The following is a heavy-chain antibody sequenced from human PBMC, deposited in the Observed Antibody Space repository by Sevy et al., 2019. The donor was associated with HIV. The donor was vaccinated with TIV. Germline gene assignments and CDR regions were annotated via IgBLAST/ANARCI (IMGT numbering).Heavy chain of an antibody. V-gene: IGHV4-31*03. CDR3: AGNYYDSSGYYLGGEYYFDY. CDR2: IYYSGST. D-gene: IGHD3-22*01. Sequence: SETLSLTCTVSGGSISSGGYYWSWIRQHPGKGLEWIGYIYYSGSTYYNPSLKSRVTISVDTSKNQFSLKLSSVTAADTAVYYCAGNYYDSSGYYLGGEYYFDYWGQGTLVTVSS. J-gene: IGHJ4*02. CDR1: GGSISSGGYY.